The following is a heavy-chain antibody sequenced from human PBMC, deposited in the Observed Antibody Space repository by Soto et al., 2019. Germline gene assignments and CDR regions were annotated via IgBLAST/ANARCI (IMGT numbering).Heavy chain of an antibody. CDR3: AAPPDHRRDANLPVGFDY. CDR2: IIVGSGNT. V-gene: IGHV1-58*01. J-gene: IGHJ4*02. CDR1: GFTFTSSA. Sequence: ASVKVSCKASGFTFTSSAVQWVRQAREQRLEWIGWIIVGSGNTNYAQKFQERVTITRDMSTSTAYMELSSLRSEDAAVYYCAAPPDHRRDANLPVGFDYGGQETLLTVS. D-gene: IGHD1-26*01.